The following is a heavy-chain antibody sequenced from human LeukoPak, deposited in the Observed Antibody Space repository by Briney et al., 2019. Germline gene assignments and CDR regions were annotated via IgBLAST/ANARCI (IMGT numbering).Heavy chain of an antibody. J-gene: IGHJ4*02. CDR1: GLTVSSNY. Sequence: GGSMRPSCAAYGLTVSSNYMSWDRQAQGKGLEWDSVTHSGGSTYFPESVKGRFTISRDNSKNTLFLQMNILMAGDTAVYYCAKAFIRLWFGESHNYYFDYWGQGTLVTVSS. CDR3: AKAFIRLWFGESHNYYFDY. V-gene: IGHV3-53*01. D-gene: IGHD3-10*01. CDR2: THSGGST.